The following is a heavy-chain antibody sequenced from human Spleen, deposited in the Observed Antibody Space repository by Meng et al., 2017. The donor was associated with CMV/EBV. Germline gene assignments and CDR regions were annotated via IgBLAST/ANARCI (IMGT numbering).Heavy chain of an antibody. CDR2: INPSSGDT. J-gene: IGHJ3*01. D-gene: IGHD2-21*02. V-gene: IGHV1-2*02. CDR1: GYTFTDYF. CDR3: ARAGLNNQPLLLVIWAFDV. Sequence: ASVKVSCKASGYTFTDYFIHWVRQAPGQGLEWMGWINPSSGDTNFAQKFQGRVTMTRDTSISTAYLELTRLTSDDTAVYYCARAGLNNQPLLLVIWAFDVWGQETMVT.